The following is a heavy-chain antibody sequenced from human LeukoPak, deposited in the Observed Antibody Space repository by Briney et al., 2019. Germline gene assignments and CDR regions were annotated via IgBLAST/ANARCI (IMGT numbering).Heavy chain of an antibody. V-gene: IGHV3-66*01. D-gene: IGHD5-18*01. Sequence: GGSLRLSCAASGFTVSSNYMSWVRQAPGKGLEWVSVIYSGGSTYYADSVKGRFTISRDNSKNTLYLQMNSLRAEDTAVYYCARGTWLLGGGLDYWGQGTLVTVSS. J-gene: IGHJ4*02. CDR3: ARGTWLLGGGLDY. CDR1: GFTVSSNY. CDR2: IYSGGST.